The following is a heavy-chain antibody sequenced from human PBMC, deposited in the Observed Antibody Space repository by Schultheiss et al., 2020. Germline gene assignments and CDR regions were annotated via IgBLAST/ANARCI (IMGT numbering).Heavy chain of an antibody. Sequence: GGSLRLSCAASGFTFSSYGMHWVRQAPGKGLEWVSAISGSGGSTYYADSVKGRFTISRDNAKNSLYLQMNSLRAEDTAVYYCARESYGDYIYYDSIGHDYWGQGTLVTVSS. CDR2: ISGSGGST. CDR3: ARESYGDYIYYDSIGHDY. V-gene: IGHV3-21*01. J-gene: IGHJ4*02. D-gene: IGHD3-22*01. CDR1: GFTFSSYG.